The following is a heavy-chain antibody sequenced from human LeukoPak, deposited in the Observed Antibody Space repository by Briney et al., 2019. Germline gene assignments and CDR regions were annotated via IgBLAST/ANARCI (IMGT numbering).Heavy chain of an antibody. CDR3: ARDFDY. CDR1: GGSFSGYY. Sequence: PSETLSLTCAVYGGSFSGYYWSWIRQPPGKGLEWIGEINHSGSTNYNPSLKSRVTISVDTSKNQFSLKLSSVTAADTAVYYCARDFDYWGQGTLVTVSS. J-gene: IGHJ4*02. V-gene: IGHV4-34*01. CDR2: INHSGST.